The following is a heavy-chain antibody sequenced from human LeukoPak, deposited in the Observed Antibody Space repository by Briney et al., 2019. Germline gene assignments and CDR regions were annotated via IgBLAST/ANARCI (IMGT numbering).Heavy chain of an antibody. D-gene: IGHD6-13*01. CDR3: AQGLSSSWYAPLGY. CDR2: ISWDGGTT. J-gene: IGHJ4*02. V-gene: IGHV3-43*01. CDR1: GFTFDDYT. Sequence: GGSLRLSCAASGFTFDDYTIHWVRQAPGKGLEWVSLISWDGGTTYYADSVKGRFTISRDNSKNSLYLQMNSLRTEDTALYYCAQGLSSSWYAPLGYWGQGTLVTVSS.